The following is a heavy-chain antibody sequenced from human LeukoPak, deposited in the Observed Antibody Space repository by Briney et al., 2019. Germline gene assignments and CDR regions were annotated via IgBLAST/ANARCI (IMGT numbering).Heavy chain of an antibody. CDR1: GGSFSGYY. D-gene: IGHD6-19*01. J-gene: IGHJ4*02. Sequence: SETLSLTCAVYGGSFSGYYWSWIRQPLGKGLEWIGEINHSGSTNYNPSLKSRVTISVDTSKNQFSLKLSSVTAADTAVYYCARVSGYSSGWSRSGWLRYFDYRGQGTLVTVSS. CDR2: INHSGST. V-gene: IGHV4-34*01. CDR3: ARVSGYSSGWSRSGWLRYFDY.